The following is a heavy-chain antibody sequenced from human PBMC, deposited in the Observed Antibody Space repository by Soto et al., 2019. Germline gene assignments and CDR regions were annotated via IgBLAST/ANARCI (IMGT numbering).Heavy chain of an antibody. CDR2: IFYSGST. J-gene: IGHJ4*02. CDR1: GGSISSGGYY. D-gene: IGHD3-10*01. V-gene: IGHV4-31*03. Sequence: QVQLQESGPGLVKPSQTLSLTCTVSGGSISSGGYYWSWIRQHPGKGLEWIGYIFYSGSTYYNPSLKSRVTISVDTSKNQFSLKLSSVTAADTAVYYCARDDFVRGVMRDYWGQGTLVTVSS. CDR3: ARDDFVRGVMRDY.